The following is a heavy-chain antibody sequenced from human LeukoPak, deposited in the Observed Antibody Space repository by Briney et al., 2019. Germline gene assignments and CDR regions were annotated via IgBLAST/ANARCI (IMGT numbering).Heavy chain of an antibody. J-gene: IGHJ5*01. Sequence: SQTLSLTCAISAAAISSCTAAWNWIRQSPSRGLEWLGRTYCRSRWLLDYAVPVRSRITIHADTSKNRFSVQLASVTPDDTAVYYCARDGDFYGSGTLDSWGQGTLVTVSS. CDR3: ARDGDFYGSGTLDS. CDR1: AAAISSCTAA. CDR2: TYCRSRWLL. D-gene: IGHD3-10*01. V-gene: IGHV6-1*01.